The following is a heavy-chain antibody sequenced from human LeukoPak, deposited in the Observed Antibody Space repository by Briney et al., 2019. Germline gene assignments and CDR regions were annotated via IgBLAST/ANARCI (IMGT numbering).Heavy chain of an antibody. CDR1: GFTFSSYG. D-gene: IGHD5-18*01. Sequence: GGSLRLSCAASGFTFSSYGMHWVRQAPGKGLEWVAVISYDGSNKYYADSVKGRFTISRDNSKNTLYLQMNSLRAEDTAVYYCAKLLSGMQLWSRRDDDAFDIWGQGTMVTVSS. J-gene: IGHJ3*02. CDR2: ISYDGSNK. V-gene: IGHV3-30*18. CDR3: AKLLSGMQLWSRRDDDAFDI.